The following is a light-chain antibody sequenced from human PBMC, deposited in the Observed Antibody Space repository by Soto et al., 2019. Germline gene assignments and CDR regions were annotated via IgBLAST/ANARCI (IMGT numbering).Light chain of an antibody. J-gene: IGLJ1*01. Sequence: HSVLAQPASVSGSPGQSITISCTGSSSDIGAYNYVSWFQQYPGKAPKLIISEVSNRPSGVSNRFSGSKSGTAASLTISVLQTEDAADYFCFSFTTDRTHVFGTGTKVTVL. V-gene: IGLV2-14*01. CDR2: EVS. CDR3: FSFTTDRTHV. CDR1: SSDIGAYNY.